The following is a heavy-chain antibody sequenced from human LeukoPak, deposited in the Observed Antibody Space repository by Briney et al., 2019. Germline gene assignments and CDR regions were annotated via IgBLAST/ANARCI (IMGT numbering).Heavy chain of an antibody. D-gene: IGHD6-6*01. CDR2: IYTSGTT. Sequence: SETLSLTCTVSGGSVRRGNYYWTWIRQPAGSGLEWIGRIYTSGTTDYNPSLRARVTISVDASRNQFSLNLSSVTAADTAVYYCARWSGSVTARNYYYYMDVWGEGTTVTVSS. CDR3: ARWSGSVTARNYYYYMDV. J-gene: IGHJ6*03. V-gene: IGHV4-61*02. CDR1: GGSVRRGNYY.